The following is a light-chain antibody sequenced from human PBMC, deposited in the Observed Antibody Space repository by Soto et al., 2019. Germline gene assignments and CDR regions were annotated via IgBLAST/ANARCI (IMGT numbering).Light chain of an antibody. CDR3: QQYNNRPLT. Sequence: IVMTQSPASLSVSPGERATLSCRASQSVSSNLAWHQQKPGQAPRLLIYAASTRATGIPARFSGSGSGTEFTLTISSLQSEDFAVYYCQQYNNRPLTFGGGTKVEIK. CDR2: AAS. V-gene: IGKV3-15*01. J-gene: IGKJ4*01. CDR1: QSVSSN.